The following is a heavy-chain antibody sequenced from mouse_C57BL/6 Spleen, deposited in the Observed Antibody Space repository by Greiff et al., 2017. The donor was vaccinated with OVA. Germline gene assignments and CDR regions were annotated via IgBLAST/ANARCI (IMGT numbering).Heavy chain of an antibody. CDR1: GFTFSDYG. Sequence: EVQLVESGGGLVKPGGSLKLSCAASGFTFSDYGMHWVRQAPEKGLEWVAYISSGSSTIYYADTVKGRFTISRDNAKNTLFLQMTSLRSEDTAMYYCARWLLRNYMDDWGQGTSVTVSS. CDR3: ARWLLRNYMDD. D-gene: IGHD2-3*01. J-gene: IGHJ4*01. CDR2: ISSGSSTI. V-gene: IGHV5-17*01.